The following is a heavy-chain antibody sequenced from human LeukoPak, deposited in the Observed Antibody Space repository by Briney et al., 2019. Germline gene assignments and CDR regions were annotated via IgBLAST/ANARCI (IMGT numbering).Heavy chain of an antibody. J-gene: IGHJ6*02. V-gene: IGHV3-7*01. CDR2: IKQDGSEK. CDR3: ARDMEQQLVGYYYYGMDV. D-gene: IGHD6-13*01. Sequence: GGSLRLSCAASGFTFSSYWMSWVRQAPGKGLEWVANIKQDGSEKYYVDSVKGRFTISRDNAKNSLYLQMNSLRAEDTAVYYCARDMEQQLVGYYYYGMDVWGQGTTVTVSS. CDR1: GFTFSSYW.